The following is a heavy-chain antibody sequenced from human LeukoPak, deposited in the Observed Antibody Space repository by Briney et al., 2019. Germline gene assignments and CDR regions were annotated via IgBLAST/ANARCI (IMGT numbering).Heavy chain of an antibody. J-gene: IGHJ6*02. CDR3: ARGERFGDGYYYGMDV. D-gene: IGHD3-10*01. CDR1: GYTFTSYD. Sequence: GASVKVSCKASGYTFTSYDINWVRQATGQGLEWMGWMNPNSGNTGYAQKFQGRVTMTRNTSISTAYMELSSLRSEDTAVYYCARGERFGDGYYYGMDVWGQGTTVTVSS. V-gene: IGHV1-8*01. CDR2: MNPNSGNT.